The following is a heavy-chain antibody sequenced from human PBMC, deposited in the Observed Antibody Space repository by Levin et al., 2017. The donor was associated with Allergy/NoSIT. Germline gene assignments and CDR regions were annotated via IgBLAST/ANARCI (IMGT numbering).Heavy chain of an antibody. V-gene: IGHV1-2*02. D-gene: IGHD6-13*01. Sequence: GASVKVSCKASGYTFTGYYMHWVRQAPGQGLEWMGWINPNSGGTNYAQKFQGRVTMTRDTSISTAYMELSRLRSDDTAVYYCARGIAAAAMSVADQLNYWGQGTLVTVSS. CDR3: ARGIAAAAMSVADQLNY. CDR2: INPNSGGT. CDR1: GYTFTGYY. J-gene: IGHJ4*02.